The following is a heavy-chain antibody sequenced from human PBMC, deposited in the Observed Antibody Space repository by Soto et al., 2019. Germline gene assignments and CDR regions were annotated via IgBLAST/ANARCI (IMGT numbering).Heavy chain of an antibody. CDR2: ISSSSSYI. CDR3: ARAVGMHYYDSSGSLESYFDY. D-gene: IGHD3-22*01. J-gene: IGHJ4*02. V-gene: IGHV3-21*01. Sequence: GGSLRLSCAASGFTFSSYSMNWVRQAPGKGLEWVSSISSSSSYIYYADSVKGRFTISRDNAKNSLYLQMNSLRAEDTAVYYCARAVGMHYYDSSGSLESYFDYWGQGTLVTVSS. CDR1: GFTFSSYS.